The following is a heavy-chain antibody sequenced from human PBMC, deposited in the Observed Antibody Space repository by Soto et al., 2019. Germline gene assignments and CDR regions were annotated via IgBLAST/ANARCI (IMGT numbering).Heavy chain of an antibody. CDR1: GFTLSSYA. J-gene: IGHJ4*02. V-gene: IGHV3-64D*08. Sequence: GGCLRLSCSASGFTLSSYAMHWVRQAPGKGLEYISSISISGGRSNGGGTYYADSVKGRFTISRDNSRNTLYLQMNSLRTDDTAVYYCARIWDIVATTTFDYWGQGTLVTVSS. CDR2: ISISGGRSNGGGT. CDR3: ARIWDIVATTTFDY. D-gene: IGHD5-12*01.